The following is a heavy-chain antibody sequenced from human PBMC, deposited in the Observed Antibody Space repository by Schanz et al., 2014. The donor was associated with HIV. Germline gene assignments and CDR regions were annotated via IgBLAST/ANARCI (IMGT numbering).Heavy chain of an antibody. Sequence: EVQLVESGGGLVQPGGSLRLSCAASRFTFSSYAMSWVRQAPGKGLEWVSLISGSGGHTYYADSVKGRFTISRDNSKSTLYLQMNSLRAEDTAVYYCATLVVIIMEEKWFDPWGQGTLVTVSS. CDR3: ATLVVIIMEEKWFDP. V-gene: IGHV3-23*04. CDR1: RFTFSSYA. J-gene: IGHJ5*02. CDR2: ISGSGGHT. D-gene: IGHD3-22*01.